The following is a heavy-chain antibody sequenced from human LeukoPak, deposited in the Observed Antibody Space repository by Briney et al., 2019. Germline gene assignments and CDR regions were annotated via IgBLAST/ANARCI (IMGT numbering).Heavy chain of an antibody. CDR1: GYTLTELS. CDR3: ATIPQGSSNWFDP. CDR2: LDPEDGET. Sequence: GASVKVSCKVSGYTLTELSMHWVRQAPGKGLEWMGGLDPEDGETIYAQKFQGRVTMTEDTSTDTAYMELSSLRSEDTAVYYCATIPQGSSNWFDPWGQGTLVTVSS. D-gene: IGHD6-6*01. J-gene: IGHJ5*02. V-gene: IGHV1-24*01.